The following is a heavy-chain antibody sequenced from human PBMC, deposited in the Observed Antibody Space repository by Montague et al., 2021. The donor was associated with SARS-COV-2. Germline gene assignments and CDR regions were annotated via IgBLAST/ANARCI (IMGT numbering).Heavy chain of an antibody. CDR2: IYNGGST. D-gene: IGHD3-3*01. V-gene: IGHV4-59*01. CDR3: AREAVEKRVRTRMTGRLEENYYYVLDV. J-gene: IGHJ6*02. Sequence: SETLSLTCTVSGGSISNYYRSWIRQPPGKGLEWIGYIYNGGSTNYNPSLRSRVTISVDPSEIQFSLRLSSVTAADTAVYYCAREAVEKRVRTRMTGRLEENYYYVLDVWGQGTTVIVSS. CDR1: GGSISNYY.